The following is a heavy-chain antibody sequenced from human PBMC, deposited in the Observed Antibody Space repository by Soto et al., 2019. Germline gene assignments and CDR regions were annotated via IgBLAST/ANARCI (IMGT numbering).Heavy chain of an antibody. J-gene: IGHJ6*02. D-gene: IGHD3-3*01. CDR1: GGSISSGGYY. V-gene: IGHV4-31*03. CDR3: ARDSNYDFWSGYYGVGEGYGMDV. Sequence: PSETLSLTCTVSGGSISSGGYYWSWIRQHPGKGLEWIGYIYYSGSTYYNPSLKSRVTISVDTSKNQFSLKLSSVTAADTAVYYCARDSNYDFWSGYYGVGEGYGMDVWGQGTTVTVSS. CDR2: IYYSGST.